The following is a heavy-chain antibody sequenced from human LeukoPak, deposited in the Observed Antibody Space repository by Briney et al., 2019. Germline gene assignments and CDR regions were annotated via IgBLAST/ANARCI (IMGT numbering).Heavy chain of an antibody. D-gene: IGHD1-1*01. CDR1: GFTFSSYG. J-gene: IGHJ4*02. Sequence: GGCLRLSCAASGFTFSSYGMHWVRQAPGKGLVWVSFSNSDGSSTSYADSVKGRFTISRDNAKNTLYLQMNSLRVEDTAVYYCARAGRTGFDYWGQGTLVTVSS. CDR3: ARAGRTGFDY. V-gene: IGHV3-74*01. CDR2: SNSDGSST.